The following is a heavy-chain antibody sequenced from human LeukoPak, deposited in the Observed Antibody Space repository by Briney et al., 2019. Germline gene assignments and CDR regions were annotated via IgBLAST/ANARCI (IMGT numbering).Heavy chain of an antibody. CDR1: GFTFSSYA. J-gene: IGHJ4*02. V-gene: IGHV3-23*01. CDR3: AKSSYPLLWFGELYFDY. CDR2: ISGSGGST. D-gene: IGHD3-10*01. Sequence: GGSLRLSCAASGFTFSSYAMSWVRQAPGKELEWVSAISGSGGSTYYADSVKGRFTISRDNSKNALYLQMNSLRAEDTAVYYCAKSSYPLLWFGELYFDYWGQGTLVTVSS.